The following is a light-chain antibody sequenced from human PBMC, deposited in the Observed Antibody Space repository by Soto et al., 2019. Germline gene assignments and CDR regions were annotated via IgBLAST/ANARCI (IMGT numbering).Light chain of an antibody. J-gene: IGKJ1*01. CDR2: GAS. CDR3: QQYGSSPRT. Sequence: VLTQSPGTLSLSPGEGATLSYRASRGVSANYLAWYQRKPGQAPTLLIYGASIRAAGIPDRFSGSGSGTDFTLTIRRLEPEDFAVYYCQQYGSSPRTFGQGTKV. V-gene: IGKV3-20*01. CDR1: RGVSANY.